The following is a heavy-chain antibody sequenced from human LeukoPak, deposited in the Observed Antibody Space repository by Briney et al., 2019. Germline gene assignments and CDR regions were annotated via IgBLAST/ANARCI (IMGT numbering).Heavy chain of an antibody. D-gene: IGHD3-10*01. CDR1: GGSISSGGYY. CDR2: IYYSGST. CDR3: ARDRGLAGWYYYGSGSYYYYYGMDV. Sequence: TSETLSLTCTVSGGSISSGGYYWSWIRQHPGKGLEWMGYIYYSGSTYYNPSLKSRVTISVDTSKNQFSLKLSSVTAADTAVYYCARDRGLAGWYYYGSGSYYYYYGMDVWGQGTTVTVSS. J-gene: IGHJ6*02. V-gene: IGHV4-31*03.